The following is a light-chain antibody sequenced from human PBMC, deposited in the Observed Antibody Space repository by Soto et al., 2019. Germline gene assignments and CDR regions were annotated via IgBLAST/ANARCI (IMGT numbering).Light chain of an antibody. CDR2: LNSDGSH. CDR1: SGHNSYA. CDR3: QTWSTGQGVV. V-gene: IGLV4-69*02. J-gene: IGLJ2*01. Sequence: QLVLTQSPSASASLGASVKLTCTLSSGHNSYAIAWHQQQPEKGPRYLMKLNSDGSHSKGDVIPDRFSGSSSGAERYLTISSLQSEDEADYYCQTWSTGQGVVFGGGTQLTVL.